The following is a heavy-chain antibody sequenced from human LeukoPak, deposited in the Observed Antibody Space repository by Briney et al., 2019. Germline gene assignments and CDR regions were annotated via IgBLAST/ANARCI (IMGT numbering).Heavy chain of an antibody. J-gene: IGHJ4*02. Sequence: GGSLRLSCAASGFTFSSYAMSRVRQAPGKGLEWVSAISGSGGSTYYADSVKGRFTISRDNSKNTLYLQMNSLRAEDTAVYYCAKVRSLRRLHLYYFDYWGQGTLVTVSS. V-gene: IGHV3-23*01. CDR2: ISGSGGST. CDR3: AKVRSLRRLHLYYFDY. D-gene: IGHD6-6*01. CDR1: GFTFSSYA.